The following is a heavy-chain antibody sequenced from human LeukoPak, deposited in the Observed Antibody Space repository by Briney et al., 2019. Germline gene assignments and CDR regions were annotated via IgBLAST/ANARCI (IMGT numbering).Heavy chain of an antibody. CDR3: ASETGTTGAWFDP. V-gene: IGHV1-18*01. Sequence: ASVKVSCKASGYTFTSYDINWVRQAPGQGLEWMGWISAYNGNTNYAQKLQGRVTMTTDTSTSTAYMELRSLRSDDTAVYYCASETGTTGAWFDPWGQGTLVTVSS. J-gene: IGHJ5*02. CDR1: GYTFTSYD. D-gene: IGHD1-7*01. CDR2: ISAYNGNT.